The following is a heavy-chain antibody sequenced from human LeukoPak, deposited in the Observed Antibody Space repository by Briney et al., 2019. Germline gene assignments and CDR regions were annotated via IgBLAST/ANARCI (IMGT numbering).Heavy chain of an antibody. Sequence: GGALILSCAASGLTLCSYAVRWVRQAPGEGLEWVSAISGSGGSTYYADGVKGRFNISRDNSKNTLYLQMNSLRADASGVYYCATGHSYGYASWGQGVLVTVS. CDR1: GLTLCSYA. D-gene: IGHD5-18*01. CDR2: ISGSGGST. J-gene: IGHJ5*02. V-gene: IGHV3-23*01. CDR3: ATGHSYGYAS.